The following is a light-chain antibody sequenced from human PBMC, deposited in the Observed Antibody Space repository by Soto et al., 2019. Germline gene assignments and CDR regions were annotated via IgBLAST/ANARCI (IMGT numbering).Light chain of an antibody. CDR2: GAS. CDR3: QQYGSSPRT. V-gene: IGKV3-20*01. J-gene: IGKJ1*01. CDR1: QSVTSSY. Sequence: EIVLTQSPGTLSLSPGERVTLSCRASQSVTSSYIAWYQQKSGQAPRLLMYGASSRATGIPERFSGSGSGTDFTLTISRLEPEDFAVYYCQQYGSSPRTFGQGTKVDI.